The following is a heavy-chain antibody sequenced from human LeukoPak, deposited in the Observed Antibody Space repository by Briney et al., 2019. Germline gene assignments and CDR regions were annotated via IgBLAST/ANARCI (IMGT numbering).Heavy chain of an antibody. V-gene: IGHV4-59*08. CDR1: GGSISSYY. CDR2: IYDNGNT. D-gene: IGHD3-10*01. CDR3: ARHGQEGHLYGSGSYNAFDI. Sequence: PSETLSLTCTVSGGSISSYYWTWIRQPAGKGMEWNGYIYDNGNTNYNPSLKSRVTISLDTSKNQFSLKLSSVTAADTAVYYCARHGQEGHLYGSGSYNAFDIWGQGTMVTVS. J-gene: IGHJ3*02.